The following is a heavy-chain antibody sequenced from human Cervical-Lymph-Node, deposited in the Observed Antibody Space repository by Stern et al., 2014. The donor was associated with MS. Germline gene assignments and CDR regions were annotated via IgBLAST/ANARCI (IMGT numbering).Heavy chain of an antibody. CDR2: IAWDDYT. V-gene: IGHV2-70*01. CDR3: AHSHTVSELYRFDY. Sequence: QVTLRESGPALVKPTQTLTLTCTFSGFSLSTSGMCVSWIRQPPGKALEWLALIAWDDYTYYSTSLRTRLTISKDTSKNQVVLTMTNVDPVDTATYYCAHSHTVSELYRFDYWGQGTLVTVSS. CDR1: GFSLSTSGMC. D-gene: IGHD3-16*02. J-gene: IGHJ4*02.